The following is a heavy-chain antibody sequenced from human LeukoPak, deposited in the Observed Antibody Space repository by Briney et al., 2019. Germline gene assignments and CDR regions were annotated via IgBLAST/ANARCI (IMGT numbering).Heavy chain of an antibody. D-gene: IGHD6-13*01. V-gene: IGHV4-59*01. CDR3: ARRVATTGIYAFDI. CDR1: GGSISTYY. CDR2: IYYTGST. Sequence: KTSETLSLTCTVSGGSISTYYWSWIRQPPGKGLEWIGYIYYTGSTNYNPSLKSRVTMSVDTSKIQFSLKLSSVTAADTAVYYCARRVATTGIYAFDIWGQGTMVTVSS. J-gene: IGHJ3*02.